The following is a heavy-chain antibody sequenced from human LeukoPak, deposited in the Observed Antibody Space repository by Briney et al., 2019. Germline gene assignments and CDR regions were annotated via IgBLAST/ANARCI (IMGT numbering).Heavy chain of an antibody. J-gene: IGHJ4*02. D-gene: IGHD3-22*01. Sequence: GASVKVSCKASGYTFTGYYIHWVRQAPGQGLEWMGWINPNSGGTNYAQKFQGRVTMTRGTSISTAYMELSRLRSDDTAVYYCARTYYDSSGYPSFDYWGQGTLVTVSS. CDR2: INPNSGGT. CDR3: ARTYYDSSGYPSFDY. V-gene: IGHV1-2*02. CDR1: GYTFTGYY.